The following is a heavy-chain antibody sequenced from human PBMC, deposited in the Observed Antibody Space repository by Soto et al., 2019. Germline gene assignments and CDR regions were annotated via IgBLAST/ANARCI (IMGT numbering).Heavy chain of an antibody. CDR2: IGAYNGNT. V-gene: IGHV1-18*01. Sequence: VASVKVSCKASGYTFTNYGFNWVRQAPGQGLEWMGWIGAYNGNTNYAQKFQGRVTMTTDTSTSTGYMELRSLRSDDTAVYYCARGYGDYVLGLDYWGQGTLVTVSS. CDR3: ARGYGDYVLGLDY. CDR1: GYTFTNYG. D-gene: IGHD5-12*01. J-gene: IGHJ4*02.